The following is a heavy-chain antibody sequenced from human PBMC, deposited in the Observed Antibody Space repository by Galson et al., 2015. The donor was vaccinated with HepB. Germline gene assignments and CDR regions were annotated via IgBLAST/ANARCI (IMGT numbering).Heavy chain of an antibody. J-gene: IGHJ5*02. CDR3: AKESGYSYGYFGVDNWFDP. D-gene: IGHD5-18*01. Sequence: SLRLSCAASGFTFDDYAMHWVRQAPGKGLEWVSGISWNSGSIGYADSEKGRFTISRDNAKNSLYLQMNSLRAEDTALYYCAKESGYSYGYFGVDNWFDPWGQGTLATVSS. V-gene: IGHV3-9*01. CDR2: ISWNSGSI. CDR1: GFTFDDYA.